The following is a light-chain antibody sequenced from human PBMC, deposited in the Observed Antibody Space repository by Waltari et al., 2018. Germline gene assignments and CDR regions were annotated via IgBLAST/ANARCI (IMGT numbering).Light chain of an antibody. Sequence: SYELTQPPSVSVSPGQTASITCSGAKLGDKYVFWYPPKPGQSPLLIIYEDKKRPSGIPERFSGSNSGNTATLTISETQAMDEADYYCQAWDSLMIFGGGTKLTVL. J-gene: IGLJ2*01. CDR3: QAWDSLMI. CDR1: KLGDKY. CDR2: EDK. V-gene: IGLV3-1*01.